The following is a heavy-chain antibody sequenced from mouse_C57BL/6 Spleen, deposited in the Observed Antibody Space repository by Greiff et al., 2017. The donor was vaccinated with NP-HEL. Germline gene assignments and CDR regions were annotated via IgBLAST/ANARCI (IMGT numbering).Heavy chain of an antibody. CDR2: IHPNSGST. V-gene: IGHV1-64*01. CDR3: ARWGDYDYFDD. J-gene: IGHJ2*01. Sequence: QVQLQQPGAELVKPGASVKLSCKASGYTFTSYWMHWVKQRPGQGLEWIGKIHPNSGSTNYNEKFKSKATLTVDKSSSTAYMQLSSLTSEDSAVYYCARWGDYDYFDDWGKGTTLTVST. D-gene: IGHD2-4*01. CDR1: GYTFTSYW.